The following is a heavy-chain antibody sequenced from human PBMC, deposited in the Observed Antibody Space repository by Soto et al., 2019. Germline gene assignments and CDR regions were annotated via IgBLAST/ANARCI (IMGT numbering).Heavy chain of an antibody. Sequence: QVQLQQWGAGLLKPSETLSLNCAVTGGSLSGYYWSWIRQAPGKGLEWIGEVKDGGHTNYSPSLRGRVTISSDTSTNQCSLRLNSVTAADTGVYYCARGQEGVVATHWDQGSLVTVSS. CDR3: ARGQEGVVATH. D-gene: IGHD5-12*01. CDR2: VKDGGHT. J-gene: IGHJ4*02. V-gene: IGHV4-34*01. CDR1: GGSLSGYY.